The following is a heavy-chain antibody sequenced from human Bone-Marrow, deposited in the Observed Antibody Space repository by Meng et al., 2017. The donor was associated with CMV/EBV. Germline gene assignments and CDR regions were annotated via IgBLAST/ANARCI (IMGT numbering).Heavy chain of an antibody. CDR3: ARDTSGGPYYYGMDV. D-gene: IGHD3-16*01. Sequence: GESLKISCAASGFIFSGYEMNWVRQAPGKGLEWVSYISTSGSTKYYADSVKGRFTISRDNAKSSLFLQMNSLRDEDTAVYYCARDTSGGPYYYGMDVWGQGTTVTVSS. CDR2: ISTSGSTK. CDR1: GFIFSGYE. V-gene: IGHV3-48*03. J-gene: IGHJ6*02.